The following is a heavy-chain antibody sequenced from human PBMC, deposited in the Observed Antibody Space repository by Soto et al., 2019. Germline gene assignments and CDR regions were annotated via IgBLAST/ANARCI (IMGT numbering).Heavy chain of an antibody. CDR3: AKGSSDILKSYYFDY. V-gene: IGHV3-9*01. D-gene: IGHD3-9*01. CDR1: GFTFDDYA. CDR2: ISWNSGSI. Sequence: DVQLVESGGGLVQPGRSLRLSCAASGFTFDDYAMHWVRQAPGKGLEWVSGISWNSGSIGYADSVKGRFTISRDNAKNSLYLQMNSLRAEDTALYYCAKGSSDILKSYYFDYWGQGTLVTVSS. J-gene: IGHJ4*02.